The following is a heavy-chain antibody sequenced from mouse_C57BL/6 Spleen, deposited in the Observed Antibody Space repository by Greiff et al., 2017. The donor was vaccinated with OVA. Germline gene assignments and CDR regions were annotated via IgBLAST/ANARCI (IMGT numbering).Heavy chain of an antibody. D-gene: IGHD2-2*01. CDR2: INPNNGGT. CDR1: GYTFTDYY. CDR3: ARGDYGYDDVFDY. J-gene: IGHJ3*01. Sequence: EVQLQQSGPELVKPGASVKISCKASGYTFTDYYMNWVKQSHGKSLEWIGDINPNNGGTSYNQKFKGKATLTVDKSSSTAYMELRSLTSEDSAVYYCARGDYGYDDVFDYWGQGTLVTVSA. V-gene: IGHV1-26*01.